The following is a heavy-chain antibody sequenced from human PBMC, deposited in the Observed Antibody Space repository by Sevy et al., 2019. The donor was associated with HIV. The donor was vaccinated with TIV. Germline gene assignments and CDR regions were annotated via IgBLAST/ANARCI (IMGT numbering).Heavy chain of an antibody. CDR2: TPSDGSNK. CDR3: ATEVSTRATKDY. V-gene: IGHV3-30*03. Sequence: GRSVRLSCAASGFTFSSYGMHCVRQAQGMGLEWVATTPSDGSNKYYSDSVKGRFTITRDNSKNTLYLQMNSLRAEDTAVYYCATEVSTRATKDYWGQGTLVTVSS. J-gene: IGHJ4*02. D-gene: IGHD1-26*01. CDR1: GFTFSSYG.